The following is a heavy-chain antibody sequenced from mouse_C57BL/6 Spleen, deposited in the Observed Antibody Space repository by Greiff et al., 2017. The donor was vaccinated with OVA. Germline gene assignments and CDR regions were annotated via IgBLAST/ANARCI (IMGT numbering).Heavy chain of an antibody. CDR2: IYPGSGST. D-gene: IGHD2-4*01. CDR1: GYTFTSYW. J-gene: IGHJ3*01. CDR3: AKSTDYDDDGSWFAC. V-gene: IGHV1-55*01. Sequence: QVQLQQPGAELVKPGASVKMSCKASGYTFTSYWITWVKQRPGQGLEWIGDIYPGSGSTNYNEKFKSKGKLTVDTSSSTAYMQLSSLTSEDSAVYYCAKSTDYDDDGSWFACWGQGTLVTVSA.